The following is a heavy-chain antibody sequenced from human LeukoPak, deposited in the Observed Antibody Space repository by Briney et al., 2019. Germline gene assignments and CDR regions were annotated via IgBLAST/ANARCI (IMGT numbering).Heavy chain of an antibody. D-gene: IGHD3-10*01. CDR2: IYHSGSGST. Sequence: TQTLSLTCTVSGGSISSGGHSWSWIRQPPGKGLEWIGYIYHSGSGSTYYNPSLKSRVTISIDKSKNQFSLKLNSVTAADTAVYYCARGLYGSGSYGYGYWGQGTLVTVSS. J-gene: IGHJ4*02. CDR3: ARGLYGSGSYGYGY. V-gene: IGHV4-30-2*01. CDR1: GGSISSGGHS.